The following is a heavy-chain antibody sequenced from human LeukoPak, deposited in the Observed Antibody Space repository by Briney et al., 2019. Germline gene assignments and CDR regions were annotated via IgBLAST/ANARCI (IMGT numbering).Heavy chain of an antibody. CDR2: ISYDGSNK. J-gene: IGHJ4*02. D-gene: IGHD3-3*01. CDR3: ARGHLYYDFWSGYYGAPPDY. CDR1: GFTFSSYA. V-gene: IGHV3-30*04. Sequence: PGGSLRLSCAASGFTFSSYAMHWVRQAPGKGLEWVAVISYDGSNKYYADSVKGRFTISRDNSKNTLYLQMNSLRAEDTAVYYCARGHLYYDFWSGYYGAPPDYWGQGTLVTVSS.